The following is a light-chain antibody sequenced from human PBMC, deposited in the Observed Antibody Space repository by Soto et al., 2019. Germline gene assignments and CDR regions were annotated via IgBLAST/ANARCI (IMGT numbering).Light chain of an antibody. CDR2: HAS. CDR1: ESVYRN. V-gene: IGKV3-15*01. Sequence: EVVMTQSPATLSVSPGGGVTLSCRASESVYRNLAWYQQRPGQPPRLLIFHASTRATGVPARFTGSGSGTEFTLTISSLQSEDVGVYYCHQFNKWPPFTFGPGTKVDFQ. J-gene: IGKJ3*01. CDR3: HQFNKWPPFT.